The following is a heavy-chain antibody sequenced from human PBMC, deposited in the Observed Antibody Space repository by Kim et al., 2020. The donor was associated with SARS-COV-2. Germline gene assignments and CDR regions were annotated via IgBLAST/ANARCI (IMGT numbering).Heavy chain of an antibody. J-gene: IGHJ4*02. D-gene: IGHD3-22*01. CDR3: ASSDYDSSSCDN. V-gene: IGHV4-4*02. Sequence: TNYNPALKSRVTISLDKSNNQFSLTLSSVTGADTAVYYCASSDYDSSSCDNWGQGTLVTVSS. CDR2: T.